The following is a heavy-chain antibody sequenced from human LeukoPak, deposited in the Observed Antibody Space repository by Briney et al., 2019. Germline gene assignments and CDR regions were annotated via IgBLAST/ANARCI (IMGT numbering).Heavy chain of an antibody. CDR3: ARGGMYYDFWSGYHWFDP. D-gene: IGHD3-3*01. V-gene: IGHV1-46*01. Sequence: ASVKVSCKASGYTFTSYYMHWVRQATGQGLEWMGIINPSGGSTSYAQKFQGRVTMTRDTSTSTVYMELSSLRSDDTAVYYCARGGMYYDFWSGYHWFDPWGQGTLVTVSS. CDR1: GYTFTSYY. J-gene: IGHJ5*02. CDR2: INPSGGST.